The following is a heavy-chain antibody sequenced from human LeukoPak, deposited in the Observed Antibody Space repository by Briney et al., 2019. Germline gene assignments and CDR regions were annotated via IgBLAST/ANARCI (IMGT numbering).Heavy chain of an antibody. CDR1: GFTFSSYW. CDR2: IKRDGNEK. CDR3: AKEGAYPIITYDS. D-gene: IGHD3-10*01. J-gene: IGHJ5*01. Sequence: GGSLRLSCAASGFTFSSYWMNWVRQAPGRGLEWVANIKRDGNEKNYVDSVKGRFSISRDNAKNSLYLQMDSLRAEDTAVYYCAKEGAYPIITYDSWGQGALVTVSS. V-gene: IGHV3-7*01.